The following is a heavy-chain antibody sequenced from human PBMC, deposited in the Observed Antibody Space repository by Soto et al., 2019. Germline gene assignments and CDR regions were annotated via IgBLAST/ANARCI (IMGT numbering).Heavy chain of an antibody. CDR2: IYYSGST. CDR1: GGSISSGGYY. D-gene: IGHD1-26*01. J-gene: IGHJ5*02. CDR3: ARSRAFRTTNWFDP. Sequence: SETLSLTCTVSGGSISSGGYYWSWIRQHPGKGLEWIGYIYYSGSTYYNPSLKSRVTISVDTSKNQFSLKLSSVTAADTAVYYCARSRAFRTTNWFDPWGQGTLVTVS. V-gene: IGHV4-31*03.